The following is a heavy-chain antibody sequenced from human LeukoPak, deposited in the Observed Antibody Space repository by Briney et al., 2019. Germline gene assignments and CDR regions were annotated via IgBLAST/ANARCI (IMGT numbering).Heavy chain of an antibody. V-gene: IGHV1-2*02. CDR1: GYSFTDYY. D-gene: IGHD3-16*01. J-gene: IGHJ5*02. Sequence: ASVKVSCKTSGYSFTDYYMHWVRQAPGQGLEWMGWINPNSGGTSSAQKFQGRVTTTRDTSITTVYMEVNWLTSDDTAMYYCARADRLHGGPYLIGPWGQGTLVTVSS. CDR2: INPNSGGT. CDR3: ARADRLHGGPYLIGP.